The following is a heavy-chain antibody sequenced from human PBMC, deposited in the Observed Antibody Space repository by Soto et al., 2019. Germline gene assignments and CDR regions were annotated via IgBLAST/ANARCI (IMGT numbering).Heavy chain of an antibody. Sequence: GGSLRLSCAASGFTFSTYAMSWVRQAPGKGLEWVSAISGSGDSTYYADSVKGRFTISRDNSKNTLYLQMNSLRAEDTAVYYCAKGTVTAAIRRDYFDYWGQGTLVTVSS. V-gene: IGHV3-23*01. CDR1: GFTFSTYA. D-gene: IGHD2-2*02. CDR3: AKGTVTAAIRRDYFDY. J-gene: IGHJ4*02. CDR2: ISGSGDST.